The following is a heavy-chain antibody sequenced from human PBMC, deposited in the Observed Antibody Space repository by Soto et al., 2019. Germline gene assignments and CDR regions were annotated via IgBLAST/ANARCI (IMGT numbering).Heavy chain of an antibody. D-gene: IGHD2-2*01. V-gene: IGHV3-23*01. CDR3: AKAPRASSTSVVVAFDI. CDR1: GFTFSSYA. J-gene: IGHJ3*02. Sequence: AGGSLRLSCAASGFTFSSYAMSWVRQAPGKGLEWVSAISGSGGSTYYADSVKGRFTISRDNSKNTLYLQMNSLRAEDTAVYYCAKAPRASSTSVVVAFDIWGQGTMVTVSS. CDR2: ISGSGGST.